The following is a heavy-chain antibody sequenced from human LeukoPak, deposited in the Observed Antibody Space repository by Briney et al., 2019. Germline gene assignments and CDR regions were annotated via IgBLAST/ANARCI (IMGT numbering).Heavy chain of an antibody. Sequence: GGSLILSCAASGFTFSSYNMNWVRQAPGKGLEWVSAISPGGSDTYYADSVRGRFAISRDNSKNTLYLQMRSLRAEDSAVYYCAKRGGYETMAAFDYWGQGTLVTVSS. CDR1: GFTFSSYN. V-gene: IGHV3-23*01. D-gene: IGHD3-10*01. J-gene: IGHJ4*02. CDR3: AKRGGYETMAAFDY. CDR2: ISPGGSDT.